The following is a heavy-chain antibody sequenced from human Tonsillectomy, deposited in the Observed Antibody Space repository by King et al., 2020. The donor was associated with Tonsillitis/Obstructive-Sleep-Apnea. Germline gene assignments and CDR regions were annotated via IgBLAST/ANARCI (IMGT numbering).Heavy chain of an antibody. D-gene: IGHD2-2*01. Sequence: ITLKESGPTLVKSTQTLTLTCTFSGFSLSTSKVGVGWIRQPPGKALEWLALIYWDDDKRCSPSLKSRLTITKDTSKNQVVLTMTYMDPVDTATYYCAHSWGAILAPAATRFDYWGQGTLVTVSS. CDR2: IYWDDDK. V-gene: IGHV2-5*02. J-gene: IGHJ4*02. CDR3: AHSWGAILAPAATRFDY. CDR1: GFSLSTSKVG.